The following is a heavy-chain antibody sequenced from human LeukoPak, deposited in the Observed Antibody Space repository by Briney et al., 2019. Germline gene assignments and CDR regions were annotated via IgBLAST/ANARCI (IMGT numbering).Heavy chain of an antibody. CDR1: GFTFSSYA. J-gene: IGHJ4*02. D-gene: IGHD1-26*01. Sequence: GGSLRLSCAASGFTFSSYAMRWVRQAPGKGLEWVSGISSSGDSTYYGDSVKGRFTISRDNSRNTLYLQMNSLRAEDTAVYHCAKATVGATGGSFDYWGQGTLVTVSS. V-gene: IGHV3-23*01. CDR2: ISSSGDST. CDR3: AKATVGATGGSFDY.